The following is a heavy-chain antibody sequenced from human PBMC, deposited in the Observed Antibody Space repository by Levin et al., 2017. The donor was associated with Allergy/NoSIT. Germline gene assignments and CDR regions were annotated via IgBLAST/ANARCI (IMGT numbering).Heavy chain of an antibody. D-gene: IGHD3-3*01. CDR1: GYTFTSYG. V-gene: IGHV1-18*01. CDR3: ARDQPRRKYDFWSGYYYYGMDV. J-gene: IGHJ6*02. Sequence: ASVKVSCKASGYTFTSYGISWVRQAPGQGLEWMGWISAHNGDTNYAQKLQGRVTLTTDTSTSTAYMELRSLRSDDTAVYYCARDQPRRKYDFWSGYYYYGMDVWGQGTTVTVSS. CDR2: ISAHNGDT.